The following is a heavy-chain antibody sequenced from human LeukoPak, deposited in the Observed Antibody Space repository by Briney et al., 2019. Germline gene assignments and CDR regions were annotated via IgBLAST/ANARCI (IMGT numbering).Heavy chain of an antibody. J-gene: IGHJ4*02. CDR1: GYTFTSYG. V-gene: IGHV1-18*01. CDR3: ARDFHGDGYPGPIGDY. CDR2: ISAYNGNT. Sequence: ASVKVSCKASGYTFTSYGISWVRQAPGQGLEWMGWISAYNGNTNYAQKLRGRVTTTTDTSTSTAYMELGSLRSDDTAVYYCARDFHGDGYPGPIGDYWGQGTLVTVSS. D-gene: IGHD5-24*01.